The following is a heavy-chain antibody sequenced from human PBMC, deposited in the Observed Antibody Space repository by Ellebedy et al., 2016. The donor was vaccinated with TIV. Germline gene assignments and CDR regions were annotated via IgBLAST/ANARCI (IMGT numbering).Heavy chain of an antibody. V-gene: IGHV4-39*01. Sequence: PSETLSLTCTVSGGSISSRSSYWGWLRQPPGTGLEWIGSIYYSGKTYQNPSLKSRVTISVDTTKNQFSLRLSSVTAADTSVYYCARHRDGGVVALAARNYYFDDWGQGTLVTVSS. CDR3: ARHRDGGVVALAARNYYFDD. J-gene: IGHJ4*02. D-gene: IGHD2-15*01. CDR2: IYYSGKT. CDR1: GGSISSRSSY.